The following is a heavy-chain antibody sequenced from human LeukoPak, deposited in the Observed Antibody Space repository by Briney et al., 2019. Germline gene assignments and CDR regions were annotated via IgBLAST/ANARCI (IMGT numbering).Heavy chain of an antibody. D-gene: IGHD2-2*01. Sequence: PGGSLRPSCAASGFTFSSYAMSWVRQAPGKGLEWVSAISGSGGSTYYADSVKGRFTISRDNSKNTLYLQMNSLRAEDTAVYYCAKHLSIVVVPADFDYWGQGTLVTVSS. CDR3: AKHLSIVVVPADFDY. V-gene: IGHV3-23*01. J-gene: IGHJ4*02. CDR1: GFTFSSYA. CDR2: ISGSGGST.